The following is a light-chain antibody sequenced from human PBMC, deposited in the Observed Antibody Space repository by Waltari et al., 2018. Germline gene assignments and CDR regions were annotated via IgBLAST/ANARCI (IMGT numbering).Light chain of an antibody. CDR3: LSADSSGTSKV. Sequence: YQQKPGQAPVLIIDKGTQRPSGIPERFSGSSSGTTVTMTISGVQAEDEADYYCLSADSSGTSKVFGGGTKLTVL. J-gene: IGLJ3*02. CDR2: KGT. V-gene: IGLV3-25*03.